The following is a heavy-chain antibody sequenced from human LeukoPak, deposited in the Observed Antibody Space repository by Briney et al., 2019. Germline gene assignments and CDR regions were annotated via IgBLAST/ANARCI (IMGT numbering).Heavy chain of an antibody. J-gene: IGHJ6*03. Sequence: SGGSLRLSCAASGFTFDNYGMSWVRQAPGKGLEWVSGINWNGGSTGYADSVKGRFTISRDNAKNSLYLQMNSLRAEDTALYYCARETQSSGWNYPPDMDVWGKGTTVTVSS. CDR2: INWNGGST. V-gene: IGHV3-20*04. CDR1: GFTFDNYG. CDR3: ARETQSSGWNYPPDMDV. D-gene: IGHD1-7*01.